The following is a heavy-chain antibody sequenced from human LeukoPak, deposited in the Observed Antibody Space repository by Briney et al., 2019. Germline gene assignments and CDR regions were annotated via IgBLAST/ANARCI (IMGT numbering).Heavy chain of an antibody. J-gene: IGHJ4*02. CDR2: ISDGGTT. V-gene: IGHV3-20*04. CDR3: ARHDLYSGYDYDY. D-gene: IGHD5-12*01. CDR1: GFTFNKYA. Sequence: PGGSLRLSCAASGFTFNKYAFNWVRQPPGKGLEWVSGISDGGTTYYADSVKGRFTISGDNAKNSLYLQMSSLRAEDTAFYYCARHDLYSGYDYDYWGRGVLVTVSS.